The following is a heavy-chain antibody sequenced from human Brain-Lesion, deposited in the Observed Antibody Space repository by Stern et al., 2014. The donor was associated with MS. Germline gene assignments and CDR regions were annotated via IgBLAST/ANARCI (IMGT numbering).Heavy chain of an antibody. CDR2: IYYRGNT. CDR3: AGEEDIRYCSGGSCTGNWFDP. Sequence: QLQLQESGPGLVKPSETLSLTCTVAGGSVSSTSYAWAWIRQPPGKGLEWIGTIYYRGNTYYSPPLKSRLTIPLDTPKKQSSLQLRSVTAADTAVYYCAGEEDIRYCSGGSCTGNWFDPWGQGTLVTVSS. J-gene: IGHJ5*02. D-gene: IGHD2-15*01. V-gene: IGHV4-39*01. CDR1: GGSVSSTSYA.